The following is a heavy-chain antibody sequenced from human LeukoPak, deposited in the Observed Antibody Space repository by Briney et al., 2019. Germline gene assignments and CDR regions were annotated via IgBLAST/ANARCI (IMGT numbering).Heavy chain of an antibody. V-gene: IGHV3-7*01. CDR1: GFSFSAYW. CDR2: INPAGTET. Sequence: PGGSLRLSCAASGFSFSAYWMTWVRQAPGTGLEWVANINPAGTETYYVDPVKGRFTISRDNAKNLLYLQMNSLRAGDTAVYYCARFGYVAAVDLWGQGTLVTVSS. J-gene: IGHJ4*02. CDR3: ARFGYVAAVDL. D-gene: IGHD2-15*01.